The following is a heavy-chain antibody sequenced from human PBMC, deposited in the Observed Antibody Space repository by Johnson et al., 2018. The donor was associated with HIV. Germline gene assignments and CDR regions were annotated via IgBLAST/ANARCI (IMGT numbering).Heavy chain of an antibody. V-gene: IGHV3-30*03. CDR1: GFTFSSYG. CDR3: ARDVRGYYDSSGYPYLDAFDI. D-gene: IGHD3-22*01. Sequence: QVQLVESGGGLVQPGGSLKLSCAASGFTFSSYGMHWVRQAPGKGLEWVAVISYDGSNKYYADSVKGRFTISRDNAQKSLYLQMDSLRVEDSAVYYCARDVRGYYDSSGYPYLDAFDIWGQGTMVTVSS. J-gene: IGHJ3*02. CDR2: ISYDGSNK.